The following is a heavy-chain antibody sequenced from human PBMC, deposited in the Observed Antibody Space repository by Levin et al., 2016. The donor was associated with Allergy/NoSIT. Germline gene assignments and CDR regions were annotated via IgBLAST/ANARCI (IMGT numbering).Heavy chain of an antibody. CDR2: IIPIFGTA. V-gene: IGHV1-69*01. D-gene: IGHD3-22*01. Sequence: WVRQAPGQGLEWMGGIIPIFGTANYAQKFQGRVTITADESTSTAYMELSSLRSEDTAVYYCARVRLSTENYYDSSGYYLLWGYDAFDIWGQGTMVTVSS. J-gene: IGHJ3*02. CDR3: ARVRLSTENYYDSSGYYLLWGYDAFDI.